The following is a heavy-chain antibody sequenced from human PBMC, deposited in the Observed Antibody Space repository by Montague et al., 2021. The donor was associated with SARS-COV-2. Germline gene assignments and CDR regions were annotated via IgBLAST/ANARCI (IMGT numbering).Heavy chain of an antibody. V-gene: IGHV4-4*07. Sequence: SDSLSLTCTLSGGSISSYYWSWIRQPAGKGLEWIGRIYTSGSTNYNPSLKSRVTMSVDTSKNQFSLKLSSVTAADTAVYYCAREAWFGDKTSASEYYGMDVWGQGTTVTVSS. J-gene: IGHJ6*02. CDR1: GGSISSYY. CDR2: IYTSGST. CDR3: AREAWFGDKTSASEYYGMDV. D-gene: IGHD3-10*01.